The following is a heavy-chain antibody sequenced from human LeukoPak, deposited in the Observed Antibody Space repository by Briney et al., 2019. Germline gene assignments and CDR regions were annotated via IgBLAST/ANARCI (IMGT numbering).Heavy chain of an antibody. J-gene: IGHJ4*02. D-gene: IGHD5-24*01. CDR3: AREMVRDGYNPYYFDY. V-gene: IGHV4-39*07. CDR2: IYYSGST. CDR1: GGSISSSSYY. Sequence: SETLSLTCTVSGGSISSSSYYWGWIRQPPGKGLEWIGSIYYSGSTYYNPSLKSRVTISVDTSKNQFSLKLSSVTAADTAVYYCAREMVRDGYNPYYFDYWGQGTLVTVSS.